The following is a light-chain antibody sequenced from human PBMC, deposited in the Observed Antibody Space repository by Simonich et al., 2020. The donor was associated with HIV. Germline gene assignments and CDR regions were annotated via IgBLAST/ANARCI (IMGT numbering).Light chain of an antibody. CDR2: GAS. J-gene: IGKJ3*01. V-gene: IGKV3-15*01. CDR3: QQRSNWPPIFT. Sequence: EVVMTQSPATLSVSPGERATLSCRASQSVMSNLAWYQQKPGQAPRLLIYGASTRATDIPARFSGSGSGTEFTLIISSMQSEDFAVYYCQQRSNWPPIFTFGPGTKVDI. CDR1: QSVMSN.